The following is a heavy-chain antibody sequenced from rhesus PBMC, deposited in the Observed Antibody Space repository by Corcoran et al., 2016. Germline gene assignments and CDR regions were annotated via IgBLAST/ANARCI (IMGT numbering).Heavy chain of an antibody. D-gene: IGHD7-45*01. CDR1: GGSISSGYYY. CDR2: ITYSGST. J-gene: IGHJ4*01. Sequence: QVQLQESGPGLVKPSETLSLTCAVSGGSISSGYYYWSWIRQPPGKGLEWIGYITYSGSTSYNPSLKSRVTLSRATSKNQFSLKLSSVTAADTAVYYGARDGNWGFFDYWGQGVLVTVSS. CDR3: ARDGNWGFFDY. V-gene: IGHV4-122*02.